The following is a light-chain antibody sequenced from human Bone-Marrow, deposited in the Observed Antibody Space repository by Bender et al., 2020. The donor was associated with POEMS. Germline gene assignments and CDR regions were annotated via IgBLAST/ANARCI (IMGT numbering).Light chain of an antibody. CDR3: SSYTGDTWV. J-gene: IGLJ3*02. CDR1: SIDVGNYNL. CDR2: HDD. V-gene: IGLV2-14*02. Sequence: QSALTQPASVSGSPGQSITISCTGTSIDVGNYNLVSWYQQHPDKAPKIMIHHDDDRPSGVSNRFSGSKSGNTASLTISGLRAEDEADYYCSSYTGDTWVFGRGTKLTVL.